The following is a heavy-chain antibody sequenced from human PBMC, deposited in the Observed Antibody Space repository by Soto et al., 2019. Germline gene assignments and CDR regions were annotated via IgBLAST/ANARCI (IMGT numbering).Heavy chain of an antibody. V-gene: IGHV3-73*02. CDR1: GFIFSDSA. CDR3: TRRRDWTAMDPLDY. J-gene: IGHJ4*02. D-gene: IGHD5-18*01. Sequence: EVQLVESGGGLVQPGGSLKLSCAASGFIFSDSAIHWVRQASGKGPEWVGRIRNKVNTYATVYAASVKGRFTISRDDSINTAYLQMNSLKTEDTAVYYCTRRRDWTAMDPLDYWGQGTLVTVSS. CDR2: IRNKVNTYAT.